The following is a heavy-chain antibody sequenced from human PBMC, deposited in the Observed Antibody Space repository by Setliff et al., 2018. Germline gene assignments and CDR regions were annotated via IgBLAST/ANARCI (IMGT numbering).Heavy chain of an antibody. J-gene: IGHJ4*02. Sequence: GESLKISCKGSGYRFSSYWIGWVRQMPGKGLEWIGIIFPADSDTRYSPSFQGQVTISVDKSISTAYVQWRSLKASDTAMYYCARVGTAGGYYFDFWGQGALVTVSS. D-gene: IGHD2-15*01. V-gene: IGHV5-51*01. CDR2: IFPADSDT. CDR3: ARVGTAGGYYFDF. CDR1: GYRFSSYW.